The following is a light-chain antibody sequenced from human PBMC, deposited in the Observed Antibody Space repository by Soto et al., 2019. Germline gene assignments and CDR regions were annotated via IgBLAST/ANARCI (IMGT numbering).Light chain of an antibody. CDR1: SGHSRSI. CDR3: ETWDTNTRV. V-gene: IGLV4-60*02. Sequence: QSVLTQSSSASASLGSSVKLTCTLSSGHSRSIIAWHQQQPGKAPRYLMKLEGSGSYNKGSGVPDRFSGSSSGADRYLTISNLQFEDEADYYCETWDTNTRVFGGETKVTVL. J-gene: IGLJ3*02. CDR2: LEGSGSY.